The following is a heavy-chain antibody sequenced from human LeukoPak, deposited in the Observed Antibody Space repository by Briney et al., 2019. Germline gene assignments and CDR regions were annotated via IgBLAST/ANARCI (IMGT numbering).Heavy chain of an antibody. CDR1: GFIFSSYA. J-gene: IGHJ4*02. Sequence: GGSLRLSCAASGFIFSSYAMSWVRQAPGKGPEWVSTISGSGGSTYYADSVKGRFTISGDNSKNTLYLQMNSLRAEDTAVYYCAKFYDSSGYYYFDYWGQGTLVTVSS. CDR2: ISGSGGST. CDR3: AKFYDSSGYYYFDY. D-gene: IGHD3-22*01. V-gene: IGHV3-23*01.